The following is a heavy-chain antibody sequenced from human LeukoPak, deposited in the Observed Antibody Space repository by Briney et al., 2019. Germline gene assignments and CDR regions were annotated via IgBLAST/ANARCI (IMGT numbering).Heavy chain of an antibody. Sequence: PSDTPSLTCAVYGGSFSASYWSWTRPPPGKGMEWIGEINHSGSTNYNPSLKSRVTISVDTSKNQFSLKLSSVTAADTAVYYCARGPVEMATVAQEISPNYFDYWGQGALVTVAS. J-gene: IGHJ4*02. CDR3: ARGPVEMATVAQEISPNYFDY. D-gene: IGHD5-24*01. V-gene: IGHV4-34*01. CDR1: GGSFSASY. CDR2: INHSGST.